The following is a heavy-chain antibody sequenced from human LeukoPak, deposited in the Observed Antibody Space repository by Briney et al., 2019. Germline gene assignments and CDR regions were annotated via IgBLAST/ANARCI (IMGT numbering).Heavy chain of an antibody. CDR2: ISSSSSYI. CDR1: GFTFSSYS. J-gene: IGHJ6*02. V-gene: IGHV3-21*01. D-gene: IGHD4-11*01. CDR3: ARVTTWPGDYYGMDV. Sequence: GGSLRLSCAASGFTFSSYSMNWVRQAPGKGLEWVSSISSSSSYIYYADSVKGRFTISRDNAKNSLYLQMNSLRAEDTAVYYCARVTTWPGDYYGMDVWGQGTTVTVSS.